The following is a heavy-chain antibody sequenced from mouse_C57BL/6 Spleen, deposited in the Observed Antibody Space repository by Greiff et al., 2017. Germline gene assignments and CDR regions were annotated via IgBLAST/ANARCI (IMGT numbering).Heavy chain of an antibody. Sequence: VQLQQPGAELVRPGSSVKLSCKASGYTFTSYWMHWVKQRPIQGLEWIGNIDPSDSETHYNQKFKDKATLTVDKSSSTASMQLSSLTSEDSAVYYCARGSGYWNYWGQGTTLTVSS. CDR3: ARGSGYWNY. D-gene: IGHD3-2*02. CDR1: GYTFTSYW. V-gene: IGHV1-52*01. J-gene: IGHJ2*01. CDR2: IDPSDSET.